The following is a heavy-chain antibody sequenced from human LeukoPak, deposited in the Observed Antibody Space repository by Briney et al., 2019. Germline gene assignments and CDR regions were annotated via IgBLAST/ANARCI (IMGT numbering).Heavy chain of an antibody. D-gene: IGHD3-10*01. V-gene: IGHV4-59*01. CDR1: GGSISSYY. J-gene: IGHJ4*02. CDR3: ARGRNYYGSVDY. CDR2: IYYSGST. Sequence: PSETLSLTCTVSGGSISSYYWSWIRQPPGKGLERIGYIYYSGSTNYNPSLKSRVTISVDTSKNQFSLKLSSVTAADTAVYYCARGRNYYGSVDYWGQGTLVTVSS.